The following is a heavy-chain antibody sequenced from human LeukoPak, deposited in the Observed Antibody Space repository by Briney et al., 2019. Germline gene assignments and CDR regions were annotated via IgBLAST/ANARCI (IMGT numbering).Heavy chain of an antibody. Sequence: PGGSLRLSCAASGFTFGDYYMSWIRQAPGKGLEWVSYISSSSSYTNYADSVKGRFTISRDNAKNSLYLQMNSLRAEDTAVYYCARDAVSLAAAGTSDYWGQGTLVTVSS. D-gene: IGHD6-13*01. CDR1: GFTFGDYY. CDR3: ARDAVSLAAAGTSDY. V-gene: IGHV3-11*05. J-gene: IGHJ4*02. CDR2: ISSSSSYT.